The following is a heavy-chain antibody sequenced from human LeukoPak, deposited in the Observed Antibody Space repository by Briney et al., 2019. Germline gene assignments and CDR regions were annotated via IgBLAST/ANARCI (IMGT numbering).Heavy chain of an antibody. CDR2: IYYSGST. D-gene: IGHD6-13*01. CDR3: ARALQPGVYAFDI. CDR1: GVSISSYY. Sequence: PSETLSLTCTVSGVSISSYYWTWIRQPPGEGLEWIGYIYYSGSTNYNPSLKSRATISVDTSKNQFSLKLSSVTAADTAVYYCARALQPGVYAFDIWGQGTMVTVSS. J-gene: IGHJ3*02. V-gene: IGHV4-59*01.